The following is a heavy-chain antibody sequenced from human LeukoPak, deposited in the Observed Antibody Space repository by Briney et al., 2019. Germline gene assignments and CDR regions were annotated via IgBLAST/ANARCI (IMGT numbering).Heavy chain of an antibody. V-gene: IGHV4-4*02. D-gene: IGHD3-10*01. Sequence: SETLSLTCAVSGGSISSSNWWSWVRQPPGKGLEWIGEIYHSGSTNYNPSLKSRVTISVDTSKKQFSLKLSSVTAADTAVYYCARRAGSGSRFTHYYYYYYMDVWGKGTTVTISS. J-gene: IGHJ6*03. CDR3: ARRAGSGSRFTHYYYYYYMDV. CDR2: IYHSGST. CDR1: GGSISSSNW.